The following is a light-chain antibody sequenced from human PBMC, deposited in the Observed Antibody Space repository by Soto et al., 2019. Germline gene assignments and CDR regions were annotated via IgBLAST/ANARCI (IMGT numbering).Light chain of an antibody. V-gene: IGKV1-39*01. J-gene: IGKJ3*01. Sequence: DIQMTQSPSSLSTSVGDKVTITCRASQSISKYLNWYQQKPGKAPKLLISVASSLQSEVPSRFSGDGSETDFTLSISSLQPEDSATYYCLQSFTTPFTFGPGTKVDVK. CDR3: LQSFTTPFT. CDR2: VAS. CDR1: QSISKY.